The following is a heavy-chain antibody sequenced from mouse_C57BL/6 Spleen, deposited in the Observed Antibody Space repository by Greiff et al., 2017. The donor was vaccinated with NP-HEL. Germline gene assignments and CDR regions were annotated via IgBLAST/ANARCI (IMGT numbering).Heavy chain of an antibody. V-gene: IGHV1-26*01. CDR2: INPNNGGT. CDR3: AREKVDASMDY. J-gene: IGHJ4*01. CDR1: GYTFTDYY. Sequence: EVQLQQSGPELVKPGASVKISCKASGYTFTDYYMNWVKQSHGKSLEWIGDINPNNGGTSYNQKFKGKATLTVDKSSSTAYMELRSLTFEDSAVYYCAREKVDASMDYWGQGTSVTVSS. D-gene: IGHD2-3*01.